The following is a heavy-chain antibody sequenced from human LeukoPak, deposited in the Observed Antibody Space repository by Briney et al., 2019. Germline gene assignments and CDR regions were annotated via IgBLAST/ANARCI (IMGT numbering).Heavy chain of an antibody. CDR3: ASSSNFYYYYMDV. CDR2: IYSNGIT. CDR1: GGSISSYF. Sequence: SETLSLTCTVSGGSISSYFWTWIRQPAGKGLEWIGRIYSNGITNYNPSLKSRVTMSKDTSKKEFSLKLSSVTAADTAIYYCASSSNFYYYYMDVWGKGTTVTVSS. V-gene: IGHV4-4*07. J-gene: IGHJ6*03.